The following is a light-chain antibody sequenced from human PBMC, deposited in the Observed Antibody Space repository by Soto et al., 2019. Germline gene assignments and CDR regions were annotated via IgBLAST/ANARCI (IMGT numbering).Light chain of an antibody. Sequence: DIHLTQSPSSLSASVRDRVTITCRASQNIKNYLSWYQQKPGEAPKLLIFPASRLQSGVPSRFSGGGSGTDFTLTISSLQPEDFATYYCLQVFSTPYAFGQGTKLEI. J-gene: IGKJ2*01. CDR3: LQVFSTPYA. V-gene: IGKV1-39*01. CDR1: QNIKNY. CDR2: PAS.